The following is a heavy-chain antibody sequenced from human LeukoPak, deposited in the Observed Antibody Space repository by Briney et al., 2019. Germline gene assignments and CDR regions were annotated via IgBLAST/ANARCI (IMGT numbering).Heavy chain of an antibody. CDR2: IYYSGST. Sequence: SETLSLTCTVSGGSISSSSYYWGWIRQPPGKGLEWIGSIYYSGSTYYNPSLKSRVTISVDTSKNQFSLKLSSVTAADTAVYYCAVSDNYYDSSGYLNELFQHWGRGTLVTVSS. D-gene: IGHD3-22*01. CDR3: AVSDNYYDSSGYLNELFQH. J-gene: IGHJ1*01. CDR1: GGSISSSSYY. V-gene: IGHV4-39*01.